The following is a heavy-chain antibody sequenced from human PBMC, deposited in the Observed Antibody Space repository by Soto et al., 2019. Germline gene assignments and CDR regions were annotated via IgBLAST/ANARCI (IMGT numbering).Heavy chain of an antibody. Sequence: EVQLVESGGGLVQPGRSLRLSCAASGFTFDDYAMHWVRQAPGKGLEWVSGISWNSGSIGYADSVKGRFTISRDNAKNSLYLQMNSLRAEDTALYYCAKEGRDYTVTIASSGIYFDYWGQGTLVTVSS. CDR1: GFTFDDYA. CDR2: ISWNSGSI. D-gene: IGHD4-17*01. CDR3: AKEGRDYTVTIASSGIYFDY. J-gene: IGHJ4*02. V-gene: IGHV3-9*01.